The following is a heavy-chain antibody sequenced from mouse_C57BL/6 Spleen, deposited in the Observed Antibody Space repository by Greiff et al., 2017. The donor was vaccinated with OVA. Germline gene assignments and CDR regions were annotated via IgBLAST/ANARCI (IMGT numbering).Heavy chain of an antibody. V-gene: IGHV5-6*01. CDR2: ISSGGSYT. CDR1: GFTFSSYG. Sequence: EVQLVESGGDLVKPGGSLKLSCAASGFTFSSYGMSWVRQTPDKRLEWVATISSGGSYTYYPDSVKGRFTISRDNAKNTLYLQMSSLKSEDTAMYYCARLLRYGYFDVWGTGTTVTVSS. J-gene: IGHJ1*03. CDR3: ARLLRYGYFDV. D-gene: IGHD1-1*01.